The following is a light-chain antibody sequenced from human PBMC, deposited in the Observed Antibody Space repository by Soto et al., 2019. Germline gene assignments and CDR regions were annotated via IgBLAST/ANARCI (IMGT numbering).Light chain of an antibody. V-gene: IGKV1-5*01. Sequence: DIQMTQSPSTLSASVGDRVTITCRASQSISSWVAWYQQKPGKAPKLLIYDASSLESGVPSRFSGSGSGTEFTLTIRSLQPDDSATYYCQQYNSYSPGDTFGQGTKLAIK. J-gene: IGKJ2*01. CDR2: DAS. CDR1: QSISSW. CDR3: QQYNSYSPGDT.